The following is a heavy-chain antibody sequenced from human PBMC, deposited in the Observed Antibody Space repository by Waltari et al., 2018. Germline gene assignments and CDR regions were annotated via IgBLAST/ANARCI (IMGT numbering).Heavy chain of an antibody. J-gene: IGHJ3*02. CDR3: ARYHSGDCGGDCWNAFDI. V-gene: IGHV1-8*01. D-gene: IGHD2-21*01. CDR1: GYTFTSYD. Sequence: QVQLVQSGAEVKKPGASVKVSCKASGYTFTSYDINWVRPATGQGLEWMGWMNPNSGNTGYAQKFQGRVTMTRNTSISTAYMELSSLRSEDTAVYYCARYHSGDCGGDCWNAFDIWGQGTMVTVSS. CDR2: MNPNSGNT.